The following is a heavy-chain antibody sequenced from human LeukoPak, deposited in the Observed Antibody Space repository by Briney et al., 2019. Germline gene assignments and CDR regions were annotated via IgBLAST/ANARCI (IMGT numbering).Heavy chain of an antibody. J-gene: IGHJ5*02. CDR1: GGSFSGYY. CDR2: IYYSGST. D-gene: IGHD3-3*01. CDR3: ARRFLTIDNWFDP. Sequence: SETLSLTCAVYGGSFSGYYWGWIRQPPGKGLDWIGSIYYSGSTYYNPSLKSRVTISVDTSKNQFSLKLSSVTAADTALYYCARRFLTIDNWFDPWGQGTLVTVSS. V-gene: IGHV4-39*01.